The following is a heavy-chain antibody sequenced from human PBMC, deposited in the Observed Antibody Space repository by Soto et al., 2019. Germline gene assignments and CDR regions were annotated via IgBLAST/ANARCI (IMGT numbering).Heavy chain of an antibody. CDR1: GFTFSSYA. CDR3: ARDLLGYCSGGSCYSEPPLFDY. Sequence: PGGSLRLSCAASGFTFSSYAMHWVRQAPGKGLEWVAVISYDGSNKYYADSVKGRFTISRDNSKNTLYLQMNSLRAEDTAVFYCARDLLGYCSGGSCYSEPPLFDYWGQGTLVTVSS. D-gene: IGHD2-15*01. J-gene: IGHJ4*02. V-gene: IGHV3-30-3*01. CDR2: ISYDGSNK.